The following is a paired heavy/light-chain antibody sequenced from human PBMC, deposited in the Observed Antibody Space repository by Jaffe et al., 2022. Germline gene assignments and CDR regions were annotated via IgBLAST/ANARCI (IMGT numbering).Light chain of an antibody. CDR3: MIWHISGYV. CDR1: SGINVGAYR. CDR2: YKSDSGN. Sequence: QAVLTQPASLSASPGASASLTCTLRSGINVGAYRMYWYQQKPGSPPQYLLRYKSDSGNQRGSGVPSRFSGSTDASANAGILLISGLQSEDEADYYCMIWHISGYVFGGGTRLTVL. V-gene: IGLV5-45*01. J-gene: IGLJ2*01.
Heavy chain of an antibody. Sequence: EVHLLESGGGLVQPGGSLRLSCAVSGFTFTGCAMNWVRQAPGKGLEWVSGISGDGTTAYADSVKGRFTVSRDNSKNTSYLQMNGLRADDTAVYYCANPHTDIWFPGYWGQGTLVTVSS. CDR1: GFTFTGCA. J-gene: IGHJ4*02. CDR3: ANPHTDIWFPGY. D-gene: IGHD3-10*01. CDR2: ISGDGTT. V-gene: IGHV3-23*01.